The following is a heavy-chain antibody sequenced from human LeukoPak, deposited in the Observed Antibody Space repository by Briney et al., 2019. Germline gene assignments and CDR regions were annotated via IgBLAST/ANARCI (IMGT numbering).Heavy chain of an antibody. J-gene: IGHJ3*02. CDR2: FYYTGST. V-gene: IGHV4-39*01. CDR1: GFTFSRHW. CDR3: ARRSGTYHAFDI. Sequence: GSLRLSCAASGFTFSRHWMSWVRQAPGKGLEWIGSFYYTGSTFYSPSLKSRVTISVDTSKNQFSLKLSSVTAADTAVYYCARRSGTYHAFDIWGQGTMVTVSS. D-gene: IGHD1-26*01.